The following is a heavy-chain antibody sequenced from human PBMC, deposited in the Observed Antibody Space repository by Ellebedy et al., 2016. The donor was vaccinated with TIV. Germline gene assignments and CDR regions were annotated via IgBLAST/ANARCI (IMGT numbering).Heavy chain of an antibody. CDR3: VRTGMGDRSI. V-gene: IGHV3-7*01. J-gene: IGHJ4*02. D-gene: IGHD1-26*01. CDR1: GFTLGSSW. CDR2: INQDGSGK. Sequence: PGGSLRLSCAASGFTLGSSWMKWVSQAPGKGLEWVANINQDGSGKYYGDSVKGRFTISRDNAKNPLYLQMSSLSAEDSAVYYCVRTGMGDRSIWGQGTLVTVSS.